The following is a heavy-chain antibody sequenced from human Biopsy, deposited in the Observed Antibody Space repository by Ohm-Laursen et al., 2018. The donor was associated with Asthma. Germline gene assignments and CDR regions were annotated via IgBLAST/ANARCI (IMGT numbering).Heavy chain of an antibody. J-gene: IGHJ6*02. D-gene: IGHD6-19*01. V-gene: IGHV1-69*13. CDR1: GGTFSNFD. CDR3: ARCQVGYSSGWSLLLKKIYYSGMDV. Sequence: SVKDSCQAPGGTFSNFDISWVRQAPGQGLEWLGGIMTVFGTTNYAQKFQGRVTITADESTSTAYMEVNSLRSEDTAIYYCARCQVGYSSGWSLLLKKIYYSGMDVWGQGTAVTVSS. CDR2: IMTVFGTT.